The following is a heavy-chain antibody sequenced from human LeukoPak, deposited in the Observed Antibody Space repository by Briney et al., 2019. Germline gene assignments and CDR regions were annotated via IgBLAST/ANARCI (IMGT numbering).Heavy chain of an antibody. Sequence: SQTLSLTCTVSGNSISSGDYYWSWIRQPAGKGLEWIGRIYTSGSTTYNPSLKSRVTISGDTSENQFSLRLSSVTAADTAVYYCARASYSYDISGWVPFDYWGQGTLVTVSS. CDR1: GNSISSGDYY. J-gene: IGHJ4*02. V-gene: IGHV4-61*02. D-gene: IGHD3-22*01. CDR2: IYTSGST. CDR3: ARASYSYDISGWVPFDY.